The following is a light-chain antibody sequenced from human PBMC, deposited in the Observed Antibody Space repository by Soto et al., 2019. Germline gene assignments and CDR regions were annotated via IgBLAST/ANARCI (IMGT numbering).Light chain of an antibody. Sequence: QSVLTQPASVSGSPGQSITISCTGTSSDVGSYNLVSWYQQHPGKAPKLMIYEGSKRPSGVSNRFSGSKSGNTASLTISGLQAEDEADYYCCSYAGSSPHFVFGTGSKVT. J-gene: IGLJ1*01. CDR2: EGS. CDR3: CSYAGSSPHFV. V-gene: IGLV2-23*01. CDR1: SSDVGSYNL.